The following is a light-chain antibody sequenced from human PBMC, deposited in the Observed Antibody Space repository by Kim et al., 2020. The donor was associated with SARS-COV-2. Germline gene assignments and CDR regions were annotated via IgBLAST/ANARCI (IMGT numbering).Light chain of an antibody. CDR2: TAA. J-gene: IGKJ1*01. CDR3: QQTSSAPRT. Sequence: ASVGDRVTITCRASQDISRYLNWYQQIPGKAPKLLIYTAASLQSGVPSRFTGSGSDTAFTLTITSLQPEDFATYYCQQTSSAPRTFGQGTKVDIK. CDR1: QDISRY. V-gene: IGKV1-39*01.